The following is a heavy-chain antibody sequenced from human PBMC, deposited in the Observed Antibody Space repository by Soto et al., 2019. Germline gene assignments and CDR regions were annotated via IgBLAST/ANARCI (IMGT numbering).Heavy chain of an antibody. J-gene: IGHJ6*03. D-gene: IGHD3-10*01. CDR1: ECIFSGHG. CDR2: IWSDGSNQ. Sequence: RDSCGVSECIFSGHGRHCVSKAPGKGLQWVGVIWSDGSNQRYAESVKGRFTISRDNSKNTLYLQMNSLRAEDTAVYYCARERTFGENNHNYMDVWGTGITVTVSS. CDR3: ARERTFGENNHNYMDV. V-gene: IGHV3-33*01.